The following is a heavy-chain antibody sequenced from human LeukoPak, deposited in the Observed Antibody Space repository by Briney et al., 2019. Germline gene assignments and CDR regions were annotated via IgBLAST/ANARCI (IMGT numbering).Heavy chain of an antibody. V-gene: IGHV3-30-3*01. CDR2: ISYDGSNK. CDR3: AREGDIVGATGYYYYYMDV. Sequence: GGSLRLSCAAFGFTFSSYAMHWVRQAPGKGLEWVAVISYDGSNKYYADSVKGRFTISRDNSKNTLYLQMNSLRAEDTAVYYCAREGDIVGATGYYYYYMDVWGKGTTVTVSS. J-gene: IGHJ6*03. CDR1: GFTFSSYA. D-gene: IGHD1-26*01.